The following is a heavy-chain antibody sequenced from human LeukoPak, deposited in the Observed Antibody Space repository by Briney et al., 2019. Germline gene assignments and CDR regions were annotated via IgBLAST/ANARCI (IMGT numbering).Heavy chain of an antibody. D-gene: IGHD3-16*02. J-gene: IGHJ4*02. Sequence: SETLSLTCTVSGGSISSYYWSWIRQPPGKGLEWIGYIYYSGSTNYNPSLKSRVTISVDTSKNQFSLKLSSVTATDTAVYYCASQVTLGGVIVLFDYWGQGTLVTVSS. CDR3: ASQVTLGGVIVLFDY. V-gene: IGHV4-59*08. CDR2: IYYSGST. CDR1: GGSISSYY.